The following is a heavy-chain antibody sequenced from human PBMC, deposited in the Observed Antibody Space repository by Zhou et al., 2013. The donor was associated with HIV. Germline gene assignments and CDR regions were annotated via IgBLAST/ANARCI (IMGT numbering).Heavy chain of an antibody. D-gene: IGHD7-27*01. CDR3: AIKGTGDRGWFDP. CDR2: IIPIFGRP. J-gene: IGHJ5*02. V-gene: IGHV1-69*05. Sequence: QVQLVQSGAEVKKPGSSVRVSCKAPGGTFSSYDISWVRQAPGQGLEWMGGIIPIFGRPRYAEKFQDRVTIITDGSTNTAYMELDSLTSEDTAIYFCAIKGTGDRGWFDPWGQGSLVTVSS. CDR1: GGTFSSYD.